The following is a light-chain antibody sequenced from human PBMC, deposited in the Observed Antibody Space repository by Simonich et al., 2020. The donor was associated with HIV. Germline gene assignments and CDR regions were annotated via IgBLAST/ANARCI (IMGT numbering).Light chain of an antibody. CDR3: MQAVQRKVT. J-gene: IGKJ3*01. CDR1: QSILHSDGNNY. CDR2: LGS. Sequence: DIVMTQSPLSLPVTPGESASISCRSSQSILHSDGNNYLDWYLQKPGQSPQLLIYLGSNPASGVPDRFSGSGSGTDFTLKISRVEADDVGVYYCMQAVQRKVTFGPGTKVDIK. V-gene: IGKV2-28*01.